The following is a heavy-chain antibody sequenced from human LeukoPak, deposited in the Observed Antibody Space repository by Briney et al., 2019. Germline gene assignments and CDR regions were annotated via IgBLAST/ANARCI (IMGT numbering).Heavy chain of an antibody. J-gene: IGHJ3*02. Sequence: PSETLSLTCTVSGDSISSYYWNWIRQPAGKGLEWIGRIYTSGSTNYNPSLKSRVTMSVDTSKNQFSLKLTSVTAADTAVYYCAQATAHDAFDIWGQGTMVTVSS. CDR2: IYTSGST. CDR3: AQATAHDAFDI. D-gene: IGHD2-21*02. CDR1: GDSISSYY. V-gene: IGHV4-4*07.